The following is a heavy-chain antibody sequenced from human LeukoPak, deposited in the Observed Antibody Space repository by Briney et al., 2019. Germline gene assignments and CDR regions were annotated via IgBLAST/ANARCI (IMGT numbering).Heavy chain of an antibody. J-gene: IGHJ4*02. CDR3: ARDRASYSGSGSYSFDY. D-gene: IGHD3-10*01. CDR1: GYTFTSYG. V-gene: IGHV1-18*01. CDR2: ISAYNGNT. Sequence: ASVKVSCKASGYTFTSYGISWVRQAPGQGLEWMGWISAYNGNTNYAQNLQSRVTMTTDTSTSTAYMELRSLRSDDTAVYYCARDRASYSGSGSYSFDYWGQGTLVTVSS.